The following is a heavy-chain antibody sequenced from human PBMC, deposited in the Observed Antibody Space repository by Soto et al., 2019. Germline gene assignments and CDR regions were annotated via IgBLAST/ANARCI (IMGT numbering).Heavy chain of an antibody. CDR1: GGSISSSSYY. CDR3: AGGDYYHSSGYYFYYYTMDV. Sequence: SETLSLTCTVSGGSISSSSYYWGWIRQPPGKGLEWIGNVYYGGSTYYNPSLKSRVTISVETSKSQFSLKLSSVTAADTAVYYCAGGDYYHSSGYYFYYYTMDVWGQGTTVTSP. J-gene: IGHJ6*02. CDR2: VYYGGST. V-gene: IGHV4-39*01. D-gene: IGHD3-22*01.